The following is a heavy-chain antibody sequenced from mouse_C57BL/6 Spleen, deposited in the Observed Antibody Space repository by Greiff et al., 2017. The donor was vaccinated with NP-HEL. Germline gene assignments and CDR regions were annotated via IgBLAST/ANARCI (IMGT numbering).Heavy chain of an antibody. J-gene: IGHJ2*01. V-gene: IGHV14-2*01. CDR3: ARYDGYSYYFDY. D-gene: IGHD2-3*01. Sequence: EVKLQESGAELVKPGASVKLSCTASGFNIKDYYMHWVKQRTEQGLEWIGRIDPEDGETKYAPKFPGKATITADTSSNTAYLQLSSLTSEDTAVYYCARYDGYSYYFDYWGQGTTLTVSS. CDR1: GFNIKDYY. CDR2: IDPEDGET.